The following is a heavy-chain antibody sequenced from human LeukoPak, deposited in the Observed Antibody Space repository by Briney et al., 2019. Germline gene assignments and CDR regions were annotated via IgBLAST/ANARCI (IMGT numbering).Heavy chain of an antibody. Sequence: GESLRLSCTASGFTFSTYGMHWVRQAPGKGLEWVSYISSSGSTIYYADSVKGRFTISRDNAKNSLYLQMNSLRAEDTAVYYCARDQSSSWSANWFDPWGQGTLVTVSS. CDR3: ARDQSSSWSANWFDP. D-gene: IGHD6-13*01. CDR1: GFTFSTYG. J-gene: IGHJ5*02. V-gene: IGHV3-48*04. CDR2: ISSSGSTI.